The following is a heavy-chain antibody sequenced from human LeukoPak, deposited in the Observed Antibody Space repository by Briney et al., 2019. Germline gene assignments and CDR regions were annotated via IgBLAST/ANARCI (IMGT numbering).Heavy chain of an antibody. D-gene: IGHD5-24*01. CDR1: GFTFSNYW. CDR2: IKQDGSDK. CDR3: ARRWRSAFDI. J-gene: IGHJ3*02. Sequence: PGGSLRLSCAASGFTFSNYWMSWVRQAPGKGXXXVANIKQDGSDKYYVDSLKGRFTISRDNAKNSLYLQMNSLRAEDTAVYYCARRWRSAFDIWGQGTMVTVSS. V-gene: IGHV3-7*01.